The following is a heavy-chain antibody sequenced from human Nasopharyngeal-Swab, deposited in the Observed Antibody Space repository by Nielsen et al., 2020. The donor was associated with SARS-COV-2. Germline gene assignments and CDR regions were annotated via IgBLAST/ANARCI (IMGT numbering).Heavy chain of an antibody. CDR1: GFTFSPYI. CDR2: ITSGNSV. J-gene: IGHJ4*02. V-gene: IGHV3-48*04. Sequence: GESLKISCATSGFTFSPYIMTWVRQAPGKGLQWISYITSGNSVQYADSVRGRFTISRDNAKNSLYLQINSLTAEDTAVYYCARERGGGYGDYWGQGTLVTVSS. CDR3: ARERGGGYGDY. D-gene: IGHD5-12*01.